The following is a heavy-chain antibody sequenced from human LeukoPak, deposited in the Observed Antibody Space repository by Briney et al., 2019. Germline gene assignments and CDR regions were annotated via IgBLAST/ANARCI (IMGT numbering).Heavy chain of an antibody. V-gene: IGHV4-39*07. CDR2: IYYSGST. CDR1: GGSISSSNYY. J-gene: IGHJ4*02. CDR3: ARDPGY. Sequence: SETLSLTCTVSGGSISSSNYYWGWIRQPPGKGLEWIGNIYYSGSTFYNPSLRSRVTISVDTSKNQFSLKLSSVTAADTAVYYCARDPGYWGQGALVTVSS.